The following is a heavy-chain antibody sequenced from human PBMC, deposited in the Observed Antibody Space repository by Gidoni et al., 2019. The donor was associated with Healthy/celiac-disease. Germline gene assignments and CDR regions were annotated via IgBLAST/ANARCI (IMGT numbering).Heavy chain of an antibody. J-gene: IGHJ4*02. V-gene: IGHV4-34*01. D-gene: IGHD6-19*01. Sequence: QVQLQQWGAGLLKPSETLSLTCAVYGGSFSGYYWSWIRQPPGKGLEWIGEINHSGSTNYNPSLKSRVTISVDTSKNQFSLKLSSVTAADTAVYYCATVPYSSGWYYFDYWGQGTLVTVSS. CDR1: GGSFSGYY. CDR2: INHSGST. CDR3: ATVPYSSGWYYFDY.